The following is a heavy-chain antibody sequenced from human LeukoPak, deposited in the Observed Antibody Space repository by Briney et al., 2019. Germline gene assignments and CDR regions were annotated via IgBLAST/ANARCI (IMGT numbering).Heavy chain of an antibody. D-gene: IGHD3-3*01. CDR2: ISAYNGNT. J-gene: IGHJ4*02. CDR1: GYTFTSYG. CDR3: AGYDFWSGYSKHPIDY. V-gene: IGHV1-18*01. Sequence: VASVKVSCKASGYTFTSYGISWVRQAPGRGLEWMGWISAYNGNTNYAQKLQGRVTMTTDTSTSTAYMELRSLRSDDTTVYYCAGYDFWSGYSKHPIDYWGQGTLVTVSS.